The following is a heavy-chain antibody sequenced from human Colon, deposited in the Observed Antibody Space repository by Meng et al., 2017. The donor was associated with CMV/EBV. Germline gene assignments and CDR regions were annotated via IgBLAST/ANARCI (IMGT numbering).Heavy chain of an antibody. D-gene: IGHD2-15*01. V-gene: IGHV3-30*02. J-gene: IGHJ6*01. CDR3: AKRAVAPANTAHYFAYFGTDV. Sequence: GGSLRLSCAASGFTFSSYEMNWVRQTPDKGLEWVAFIRYNGNDKAYRDSVKGRFTISRDNSKNTLYLQMNGLGPEDSAVYFCAKRAVAPANTAHYFAYFGTDVWGQGTTVTVSS. CDR1: GFTFSSYE. CDR2: IRYNGNDK.